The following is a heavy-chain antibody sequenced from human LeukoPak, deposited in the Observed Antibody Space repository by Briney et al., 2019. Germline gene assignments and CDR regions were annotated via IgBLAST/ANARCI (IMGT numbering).Heavy chain of an antibody. J-gene: IGHJ5*02. D-gene: IGHD3-10*01. V-gene: IGHV4-39*07. CDR3: ARDFRRDLGWFDP. Sequence: SETLSLTCTVSGGSISSGSYYWGWIRQPPGKGLEWIGSIYYSGTTNYNPSLKSRVTISVDTSKNQFSLKLSSVTAADTAVYYCARDFRRDLGWFDPWGQGTLVTVSS. CDR2: IYYSGTT. CDR1: GGSISSGSYY.